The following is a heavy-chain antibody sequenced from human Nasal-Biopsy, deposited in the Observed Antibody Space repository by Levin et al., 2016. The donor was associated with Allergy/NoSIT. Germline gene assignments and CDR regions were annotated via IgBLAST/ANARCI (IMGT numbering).Heavy chain of an antibody. D-gene: IGHD1-1*01. CDR1: GYDLVSNW. J-gene: IGHJ6*03. Sequence: GESLKISCQASGYDLVSNWVGWVRQLPGKAPEWMGVVYPRDSDTIYSPSFRGQVIISVDKSINTVFLRWNSLKASDTAIYYCARVGKTETTRFFYYYIDVWGKGTSVIVSS. CDR3: ARVGKTETTRFFYYYIDV. V-gene: IGHV5-51*01. CDR2: VYPRDSDT.